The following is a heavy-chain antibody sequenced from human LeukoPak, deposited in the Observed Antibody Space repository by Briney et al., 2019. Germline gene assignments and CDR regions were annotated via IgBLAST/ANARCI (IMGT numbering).Heavy chain of an antibody. V-gene: IGHV3-23*01. Sequence: GGSLRLSCAASGFIFNKHAMSWVRQAPGKGLEWVSGLSGSGGSTDYADSVKGRFTISRDNSKNTLYLQMNSLRVEDTAVYYCASGLGTFWSGSYYFDYWGQGTLVTVSS. CDR2: LSGSGGST. CDR3: ASGLGTFWSGSYYFDY. J-gene: IGHJ4*02. CDR1: GFIFNKHA. D-gene: IGHD3-3*01.